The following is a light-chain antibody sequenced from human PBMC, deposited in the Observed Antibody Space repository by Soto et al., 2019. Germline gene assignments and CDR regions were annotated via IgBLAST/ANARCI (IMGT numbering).Light chain of an antibody. Sequence: QSVLTQPPSASGAPGQRISISCSGSSSNIGGNTVNWYQQVPGTAPKLLIYTKNQRPSGVPDRFSGSKSGTSASLVISGLQSEDEADYYSATWDDSLNAAVFGGGTQLTVL. CDR2: TKN. CDR3: ATWDDSLNAAV. CDR1: SSNIGGNT. V-gene: IGLV1-44*01. J-gene: IGLJ7*01.